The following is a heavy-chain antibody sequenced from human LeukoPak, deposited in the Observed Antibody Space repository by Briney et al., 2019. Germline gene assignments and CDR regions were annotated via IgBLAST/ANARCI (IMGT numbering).Heavy chain of an antibody. Sequence: GGSLRLSCAASGFTFSNYWMSWVREVPGKGLEWVANIKEDGSEKYSVDSMKGRFTIFRDNAKNSLYLQMNSLRAEDTAIYYCARDRHSGHFDWGQGTLVTVSS. J-gene: IGHJ4*02. D-gene: IGHD1-26*01. CDR3: ARDRHSGHFD. CDR2: IKEDGSEK. V-gene: IGHV3-7*01. CDR1: GFTFSNYW.